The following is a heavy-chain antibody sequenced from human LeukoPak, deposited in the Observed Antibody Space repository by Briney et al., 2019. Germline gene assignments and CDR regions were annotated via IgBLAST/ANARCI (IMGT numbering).Heavy chain of an antibody. CDR3: ARDQGWNDRGGLDY. D-gene: IGHD1-1*01. Sequence: TGGSLRLSCAASGFTFSTCSMNWVRQAPGKGLEWVSFISTSSSYIYYADSVKGRFTISRDNSKNSLYLQMNSLRAEDTAVYYCARDQGWNDRGGLDYWGQGTLVIVSS. J-gene: IGHJ4*02. CDR2: ISTSSSYI. CDR1: GFTFSTCS. V-gene: IGHV3-21*01.